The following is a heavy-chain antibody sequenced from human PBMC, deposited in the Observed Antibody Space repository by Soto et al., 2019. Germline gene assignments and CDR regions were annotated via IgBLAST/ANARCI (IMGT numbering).Heavy chain of an antibody. J-gene: IGHJ4*02. CDR2: ISYDGSNQ. CDR3: AKDQASGQGSFDS. V-gene: IGHV3-30*18. CDR1: GFTFNIYG. Sequence: PGGSLRLSCAASGFTFNIYGMHWVRQAPDKGLEWVALISYDGSNQYYADSVKGRFTISRDNSKSTLFLQMNSLRADDTAVYYCAKDQASGQGSFDSWGQGNLVTVSS.